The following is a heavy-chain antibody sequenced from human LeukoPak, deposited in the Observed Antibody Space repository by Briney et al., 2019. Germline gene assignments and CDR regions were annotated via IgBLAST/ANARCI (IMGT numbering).Heavy chain of an antibody. J-gene: IGHJ4*02. V-gene: IGHV3-7*01. D-gene: IGHD3-22*01. CDR1: GFTFSNYW. Sequence: GGSLRLSCAAYGFTFSNYWMSWVRQVPGKGLEWVANINKDGSRKPYVDSVKGRFSISRDNAKNSLYLEMNSLRAEGTAVYYCGRFHYDSSGFLVPFDYWGQGTQVTVSS. CDR2: INKDGSRK. CDR3: GRFHYDSSGFLVPFDY.